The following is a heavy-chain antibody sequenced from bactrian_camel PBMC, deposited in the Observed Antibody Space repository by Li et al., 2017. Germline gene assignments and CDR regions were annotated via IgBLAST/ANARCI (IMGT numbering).Heavy chain of an antibody. Sequence: HVQLVESGGGSALAGGSHRLSCAASGYTFNTYSWFRQVPGKEREGVARITSGGSTIYADSVKGRFAISADNAKNTLYLQMNSLKHEDTGMYYCAAAFLLPSVVARLTASSWLYWGQGTQVTVS. CDR3: AAAFLLPSVVARLTASSWLY. CDR2: ITSGGST. CDR1: GYTFNTY. J-gene: IGHJ4*01. D-gene: IGHD1*01. V-gene: IGHV3S53*01.